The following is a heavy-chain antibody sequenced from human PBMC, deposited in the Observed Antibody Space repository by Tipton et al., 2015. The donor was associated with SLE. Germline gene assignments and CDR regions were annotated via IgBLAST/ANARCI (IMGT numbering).Heavy chain of an antibody. CDR1: GGSFSGYY. CDR3: ARATDCSGGRCYPAYYYYYGMDV. Sequence: LRLSCAVYGGSFSGYYWSWIRQPPGKGLEWIGEINHSGYTNYNLSLKSRVTISVDTAKNQFSLKLSSVTAADTAVYYCARATDCSGGRCYPAYYYYYGMDVWGQGTTVTVSS. D-gene: IGHD2-15*01. CDR2: INHSGYT. V-gene: IGHV4-34*01. J-gene: IGHJ6*02.